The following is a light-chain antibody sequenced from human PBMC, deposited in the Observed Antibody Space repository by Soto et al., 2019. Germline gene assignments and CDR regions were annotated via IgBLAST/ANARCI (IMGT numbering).Light chain of an antibody. CDR1: QTTSPKY. CDR3: QHFGSSPPVI. Sequence: EIELTQSPGTLSLSPGASATLSCRVSQTTSPKYVAWYQQRRGLAPRLLVYGASKRAAGIPDRFRGSGPGSEFSLTISGLEPEDFAVYFCQHFGSSPPVIFGQGTRLEIK. V-gene: IGKV3-20*01. CDR2: GAS. J-gene: IGKJ5*01.